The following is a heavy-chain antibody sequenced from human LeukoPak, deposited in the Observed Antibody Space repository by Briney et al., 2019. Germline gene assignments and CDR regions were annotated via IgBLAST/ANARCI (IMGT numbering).Heavy chain of an antibody. CDR3: ARIDSSRQYFQH. V-gene: IGHV2-70*01. D-gene: IGHD6-13*01. CDR1: GFSLSTGGMC. J-gene: IGHJ1*01. CDR2: IDWDDDK. Sequence: SGPALVKPTQTLALTCTFSGFSLSTGGMCVSWIRQPPGKALEWLALIDWDDDKYYSTSLKTRLTISKDTSKNQVVLTMTNMDPVDTATYYCARIDSSRQYFQHWGQGTLVTVSS.